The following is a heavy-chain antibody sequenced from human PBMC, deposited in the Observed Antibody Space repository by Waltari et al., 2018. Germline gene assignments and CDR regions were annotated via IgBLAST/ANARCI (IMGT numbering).Heavy chain of an antibody. J-gene: IGHJ3*02. Sequence: QVQLQESGPGLVKPSQTLSLTCTVSGGSISSGGYYWSWIRQHPGKGLEWIGYIYYSGSTYYNPSLKSRVTISVDTSKNQFSLKLSSVTAADTAVYYCARDQGQSRTYDRYDSSAGAFDIWGQGTMVTVSS. CDR1: GGSISSGGYY. CDR3: ARDQGQSRTYDRYDSSAGAFDI. CDR2: IYYSGST. D-gene: IGHD3-22*01. V-gene: IGHV4-31*03.